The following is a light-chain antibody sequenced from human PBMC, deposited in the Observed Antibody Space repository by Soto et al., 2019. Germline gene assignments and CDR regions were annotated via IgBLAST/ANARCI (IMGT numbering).Light chain of an antibody. V-gene: IGKV1-8*01. CDR2: AAS. CDR3: QQYYSYPIT. J-gene: IGKJ5*01. Sequence: AIRMTQSPSSLSASTGDRVTITCRASQGISSYLAWYQQKPGKAPKLLIYAASTLQSGVPSRFSGSGSGTDFNLNISFLQSEDFATYYCQQYYSYPITFGQGTRLEIK. CDR1: QGISSY.